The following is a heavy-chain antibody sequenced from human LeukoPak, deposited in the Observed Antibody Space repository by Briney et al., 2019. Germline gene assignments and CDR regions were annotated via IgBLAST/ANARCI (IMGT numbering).Heavy chain of an antibody. CDR1: GFTFSRYW. CDR3: ARINWARNAFDI. V-gene: IGHV3-7*01. J-gene: IGHJ3*02. D-gene: IGHD7-27*01. CDR2: IKQDGSEK. Sequence: GGSLRLSCAASGFTFSRYWMSWVRQAPGKGLEWVANIKQDGSEKYYVDSVKGRFTVSRNNAKNSLYLQMSSLRAEDTAVYYCARINWARNAFDIWGQGTMVTVSS.